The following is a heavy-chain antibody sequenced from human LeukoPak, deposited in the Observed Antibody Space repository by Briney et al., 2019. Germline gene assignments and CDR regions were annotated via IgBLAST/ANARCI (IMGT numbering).Heavy chain of an antibody. D-gene: IGHD3-22*01. CDR1: GFTFSSYG. CDR2: IRYDGSNK. J-gene: IGHJ4*02. V-gene: IGHV3-30*02. CDR3: AKVRDSSGYYLDYFDY. Sequence: GGSLRLSCAASGFTFSSYGMHWVRQAPGKGLEWVAFIRYDGSNKYYADSVKGRFTISRDNSKNTLYLQMNSLRAEDTAVYYCAKVRDSSGYYLDYFDYWGQGTLVTVSS.